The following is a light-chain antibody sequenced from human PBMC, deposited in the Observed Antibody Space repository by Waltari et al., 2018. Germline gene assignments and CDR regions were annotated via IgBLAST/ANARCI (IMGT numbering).Light chain of an antibody. J-gene: IGKJ4*01. Sequence: IQMTHFPPSLSASVGERGTITCRASQSISSYLNSYQQKPGEAPCLLIYTASSLQSGVPSRVSGSGSGTDFTLTISSRQPEDSATYYCQQSYSTPAFGGGTKVEIK. CDR3: QQSYSTPA. CDR1: QSISSY. V-gene: IGKV1-39*01. CDR2: TAS.